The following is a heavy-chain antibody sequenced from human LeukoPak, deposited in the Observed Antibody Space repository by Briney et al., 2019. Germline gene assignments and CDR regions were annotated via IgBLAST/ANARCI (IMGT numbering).Heavy chain of an antibody. Sequence: GASVKVSCKASGGTFSSYAISWVRQAPGQGLEWMGGIIPIFGTANYAQKFQGRVTITTDESTSTAYMELSSLRSEDTAVYYCARGGITIFGVTSLGWFDPWGQGTLVTVSS. V-gene: IGHV1-69*05. CDR3: ARGGITIFGVTSLGWFDP. CDR1: GGTFSSYA. CDR2: IIPIFGTA. J-gene: IGHJ5*02. D-gene: IGHD3-3*01.